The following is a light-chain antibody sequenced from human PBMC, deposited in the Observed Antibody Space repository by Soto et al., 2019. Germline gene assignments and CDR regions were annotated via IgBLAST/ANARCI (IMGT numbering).Light chain of an antibody. CDR3: QQSDDSPGT. Sequence: EIVLTQSPGTLSLSPGERATLSCRASQSFSNNYLAWYQQKPGQAPRLLIYGASNRATGIPDRFSGSGSGTDFTLTISRLEPEDFAVYYCQQSDDSPGTFGQGTKVDIK. CDR2: GAS. V-gene: IGKV3-20*01. CDR1: QSFSNNY. J-gene: IGKJ1*01.